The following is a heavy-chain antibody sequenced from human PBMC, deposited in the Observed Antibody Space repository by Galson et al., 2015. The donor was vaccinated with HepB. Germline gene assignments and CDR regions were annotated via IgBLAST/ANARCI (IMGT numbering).Heavy chain of an antibody. CDR2: ISFNGKYT. J-gene: IGHJ6*02. V-gene: IGHV3-30*04. CDR3: ARGWGDSGDYISYGMDV. Sequence: SLRLSCAASGFTFSNYPIHWVRQAPGKGLEWVAVISFNGKYTNYADSGKGRFTISRDNSKNTQYLQMNSLRAEDTAVYYCARGWGDSGDYISYGMDVWGQGTTVSVSS. D-gene: IGHD4-17*01. CDR1: GFTFSNYP.